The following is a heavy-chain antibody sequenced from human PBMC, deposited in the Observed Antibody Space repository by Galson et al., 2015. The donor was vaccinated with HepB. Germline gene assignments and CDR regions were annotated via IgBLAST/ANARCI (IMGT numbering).Heavy chain of an antibody. CDR3: ARHYSSSWYWFDY. CDR2: MYYRGST. Sequence: SETLSLTCTVSGGSISSSTYYWGWIRQPPGKGLEWIGSMYYRGSTYYNPSLRSRVTISVDTSKNQFSPKLSSVTAADTAVYYCARHYSSSWYWFDYWGQGTLVTVSS. D-gene: IGHD6-13*01. J-gene: IGHJ4*02. CDR1: GGSISSSTYY. V-gene: IGHV4-39*01.